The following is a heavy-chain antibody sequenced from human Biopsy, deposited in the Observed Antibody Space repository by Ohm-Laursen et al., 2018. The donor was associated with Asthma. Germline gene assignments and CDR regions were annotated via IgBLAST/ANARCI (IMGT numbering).Heavy chain of an antibody. D-gene: IGHD3-3*01. CDR2: MSFDGRQT. Sequence: LSLTCAASGFSFNSYGMHWVRQAPGKGLEWVAVMSFDGRQTYYADSVKGRFTISRDNSKNTLYLQMNSLRAEDTAVYYCAKERYYDFWSGYPIWGQGTRVTVSS. CDR3: AKERYYDFWSGYPI. J-gene: IGHJ3*02. CDR1: GFSFNSYG. V-gene: IGHV3-30*18.